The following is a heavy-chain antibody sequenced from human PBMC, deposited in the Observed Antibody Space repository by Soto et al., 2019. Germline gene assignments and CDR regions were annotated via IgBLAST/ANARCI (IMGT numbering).Heavy chain of an antibody. J-gene: IGHJ4*02. CDR1: GFPFSRYG. Sequence: VQLVESGGGVVQPGRSLRLLCEASGFPFSRYGMHWVRQAPGMGLEWVAVISWDGLAQYYGDSVKGRFTISRDNSKNTLAVQMSSLRAEDTAVYYCARDGGNICSGGSCYFQAPDYWGQGTLVTVSP. D-gene: IGHD2-15*01. CDR2: ISWDGLAQ. CDR3: ARDGGNICSGGSCYFQAPDY. V-gene: IGHV3-30*03.